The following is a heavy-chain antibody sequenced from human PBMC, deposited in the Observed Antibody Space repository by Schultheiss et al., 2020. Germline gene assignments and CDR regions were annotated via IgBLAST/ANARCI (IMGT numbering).Heavy chain of an antibody. Sequence: ASVKVSCKASGYTFTSYAMHWVRQAPGQRLEWMGWINAGNGNTKYSQKFQGRVTITRDTSASTAYMELSSLRSEDTAVYYCARGGYSGYDFHYWGQGTLVTVSS. V-gene: IGHV1-3*01. CDR1: GYTFTSYA. CDR2: INAGNGNT. J-gene: IGHJ4*02. CDR3: ARGGYSGYDFHY. D-gene: IGHD5-12*01.